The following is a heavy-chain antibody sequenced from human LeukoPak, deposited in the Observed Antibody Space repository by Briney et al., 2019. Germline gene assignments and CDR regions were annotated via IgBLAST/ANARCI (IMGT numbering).Heavy chain of an antibody. D-gene: IGHD5-18*01. CDR1: GYSFTSYW. CDR2: IYPGDSES. V-gene: IGHV5-51*01. Sequence: GESLKISCKASGYSFTSYWIAWVRQMPGKGLEWMGIIYPGDSESRYSPSFQGQVTISADKSIGTAYLQWSSLKASDTAMYYCARRYSYGSLRAFDIWGQGTMVTVSS. CDR3: ARRYSYGSLRAFDI. J-gene: IGHJ3*02.